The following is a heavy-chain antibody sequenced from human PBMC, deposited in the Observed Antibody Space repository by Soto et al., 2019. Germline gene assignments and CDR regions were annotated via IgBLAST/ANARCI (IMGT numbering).Heavy chain of an antibody. D-gene: IGHD6-13*01. CDR2: IYYSGST. CDR3: AREGRIAAVNWFDP. CDR1: GGSVSSGSYY. J-gene: IGHJ5*02. V-gene: IGHV4-61*01. Sequence: QVQLQESGPGLVKPSETLSLTCTVSGGSVSSGSYYWSWIRQPPGKGLEWIGYIYYSGSTNYNPSLKSRVTISVDTSKNQFSLKLISVTAADTAVYYCAREGRIAAVNWFDPWGQGTLVTVSS.